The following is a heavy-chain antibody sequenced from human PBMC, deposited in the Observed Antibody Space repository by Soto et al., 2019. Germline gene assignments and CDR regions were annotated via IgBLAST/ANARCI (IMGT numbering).Heavy chain of an antibody. J-gene: IGHJ6*02. CDR2: LIPVLSAT. D-gene: IGHD6-6*01. CDR3: AEAPKPGSATSSYYGMDV. V-gene: IGHV1-69*08. Sequence: QVQLVQSGAEVKKPGSSVRVSCKASGGTFSSYIITWVRQAPGQGLEWMGRLIPVLSATYYAQKFQGRVTITADSTTTTAYMDLSRLRSDDTAVYYCAEAPKPGSATSSYYGMDVWGQGTTVTVSS. CDR1: GGTFSSYI.